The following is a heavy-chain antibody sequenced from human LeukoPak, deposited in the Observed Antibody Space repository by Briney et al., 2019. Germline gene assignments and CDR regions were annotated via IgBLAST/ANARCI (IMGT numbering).Heavy chain of an antibody. CDR3: ARGNYYDRSGLGY. V-gene: IGHV3-33*01. CDR1: GFIFRNYG. J-gene: IGHJ4*02. D-gene: IGHD3-22*01. Sequence: GGSLRLSCAASGFIFRNYGMHWVRQAPGKGLEWVAVIWSDGSNKYYGDSVKGRFTISRDNSKNTLDLQMNSLRAEDTAVYYCARGNYYDRSGLGYWGQGTLVTVSS. CDR2: IWSDGSNK.